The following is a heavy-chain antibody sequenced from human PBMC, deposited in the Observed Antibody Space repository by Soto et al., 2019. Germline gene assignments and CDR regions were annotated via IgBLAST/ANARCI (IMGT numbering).Heavy chain of an antibody. CDR3: VRGRYADSY. CDR2: ISSSSGHT. Sequence: QVKLVESGGGLVKPGGSLRLSCVASGFIFTDYYMSWIRQAPGKGLEWVSYISSSSGHTKYADSVKGRFTISRDNAKNSLYLQMNSLRVEDTAIYYCVRGRYADSYWGQGTLVTVSS. CDR1: GFIFTDYY. D-gene: IGHD2-2*01. J-gene: IGHJ4*02. V-gene: IGHV3-11*05.